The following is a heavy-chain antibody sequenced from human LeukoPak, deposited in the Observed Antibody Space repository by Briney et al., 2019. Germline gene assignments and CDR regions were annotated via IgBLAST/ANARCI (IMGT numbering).Heavy chain of an antibody. V-gene: IGHV1-8*01. CDR3: ARGTVCGSGGKCSGSWYYDY. J-gene: IGHJ4*02. Sequence: ASVKVSCKASGYTFTSNDINWVRQATGQGLEWMGWMNPNSGNTGYAQKFQGRVAMTRNTSINTAYMELSSLRSEDTAVYYCARGTVCGSGGKCSGSWYYDYWGQGTLVTVSS. CDR1: GYTFTSND. D-gene: IGHD6-13*01. CDR2: MNPNSGNT.